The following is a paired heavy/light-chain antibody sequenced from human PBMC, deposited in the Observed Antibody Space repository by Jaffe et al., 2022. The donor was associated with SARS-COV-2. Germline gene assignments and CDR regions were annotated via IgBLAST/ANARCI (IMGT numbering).Heavy chain of an antibody. V-gene: IGHV4-39*01. Sequence: QLHLQESGPGLVKPSETLSLSCSVSGVSISSTVHYWGCLRQPPGKALEWVGTISYSGNTYYNPSLKSRVTISVDPSKNQFSLQLSSVTAADTALYFCARYVWRSHSAWYVDNWGQGAQVTVSP. CDR2: ISYSGNT. D-gene: IGHD6-19*01. CDR1: GVSISSTVHY. J-gene: IGHJ4*02. CDR3: ARYVWRSHSAWYVDN.
Light chain of an antibody. CDR3: QSYDSSLSSSV. Sequence: QSVLTQPPSVSGAPGQRVTISCTGNRSNIGAGYDVYWYQQIPGMAPKVLIYDNRSRPSGVPDRFSGSKSGTSASLAITGLQPEDEADYYCQSYDSSLSSSVFGGGTKLTVL. J-gene: IGLJ2*01. CDR1: RSNIGAGYD. V-gene: IGLV1-40*01. CDR2: DNR.